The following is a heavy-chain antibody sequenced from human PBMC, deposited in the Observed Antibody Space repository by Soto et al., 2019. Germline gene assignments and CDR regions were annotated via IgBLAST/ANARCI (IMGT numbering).Heavy chain of an antibody. D-gene: IGHD4-17*01. Sequence: QVQLVQSECEVKKPGASVKVSCKASGYTFLDYGISWLRQALGQGLEWMGWISDYNGDTKFAQSLQGRVIMTVDTSTTAAYMELRSLTYDDTAVSYCARSVRPTDWFDPWGQGSLVTVSS. V-gene: IGHV1-18*01. CDR2: ISDYNGDT. CDR3: ARSVRPTDWFDP. CDR1: GYTFLDYG. J-gene: IGHJ5*02.